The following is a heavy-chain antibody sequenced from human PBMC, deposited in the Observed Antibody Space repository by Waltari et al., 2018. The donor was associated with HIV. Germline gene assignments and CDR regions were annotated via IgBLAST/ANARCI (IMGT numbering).Heavy chain of an antibody. CDR1: GFTFSSYG. J-gene: IGHJ5*02. CDR2: IRYDGSNK. Sequence: QVQLVESGGGVVQPGGSLRLSCAASGFTFSSYGMHWVRQAPGKGLEWVAFIRYDGSNKYYADSVKGRFTISRDNSKNTLYLQMNSLRAEDTAVYYCAKAVLQTNWFDPWGQGTLVTVSS. D-gene: IGHD3-10*01. CDR3: AKAVLQTNWFDP. V-gene: IGHV3-30*02.